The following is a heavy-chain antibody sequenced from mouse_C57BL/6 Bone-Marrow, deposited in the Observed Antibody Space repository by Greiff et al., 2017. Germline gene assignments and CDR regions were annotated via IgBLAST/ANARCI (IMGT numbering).Heavy chain of an antibody. V-gene: IGHV1-69*01. D-gene: IGHD1-1*01. CDR3: ARGGDYYGSEYYFDY. J-gene: IGHJ2*01. CDR2: IDPSDSYT. CDR1: GYTFTSYW. Sequence: QVQLQQPGAELVMPGASVKLSCKASGYTFTSYWMHWVKQRPGQGLEWIGEIDPSDSYTNYNQKFKGKSTLTVDKSSSTAYMQLSSLTSEDSAVYYCARGGDYYGSEYYFDYWGQGTTPTVSS.